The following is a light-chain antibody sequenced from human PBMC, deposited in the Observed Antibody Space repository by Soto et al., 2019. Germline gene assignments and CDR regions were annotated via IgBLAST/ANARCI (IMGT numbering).Light chain of an antibody. CDR1: SSDVGGYNY. CDR2: EVS. J-gene: IGLJ1*01. CDR3: SSYTSSNTYV. Sequence: QSVLTQPASVSGSPGQSITISCTGTSSDVGGYNYVSWYQQHPGKAPKLIIYEVSNRPSGVSNRFSGSKSDNTASLTISGLQAEDEADYYCSSYTSSNTYVFGTGTSSPS. V-gene: IGLV2-14*01.